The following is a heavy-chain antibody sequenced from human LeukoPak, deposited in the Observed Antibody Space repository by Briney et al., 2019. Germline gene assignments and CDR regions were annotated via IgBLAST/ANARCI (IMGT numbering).Heavy chain of an antibody. D-gene: IGHD2-8*01. V-gene: IGHV3-23*01. Sequence: GGSLRLSCAASGFTFSIYAMSWIRQAPGKGLEWVSSLSGSGGSTYYADSVKGRFTISRDNSKNTLYLQMNSLRAEDTAVYYCAKALYNWYFDLWGRGAPVTVSS. CDR2: LSGSGGST. CDR3: AKALYNWYFDL. J-gene: IGHJ2*01. CDR1: GFTFSIYA.